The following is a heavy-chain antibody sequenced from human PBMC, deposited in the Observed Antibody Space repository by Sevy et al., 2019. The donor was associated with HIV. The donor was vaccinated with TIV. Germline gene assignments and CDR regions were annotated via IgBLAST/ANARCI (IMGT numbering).Heavy chain of an antibody. V-gene: IGHV3-11*01. D-gene: IGHD2-2*01. CDR3: ARESRTRFTDC. CDR2: ISSSGDTI. Sequence: GGSLRLSCAASGFTFTDYYMSWIRQAPGKGLEWLSYISSSGDTIQYADSVNGRFTISRDNAKNSVSLQMNSLRAEDTAVYYCARESRTRFTDCWGQGTLVTVSS. CDR1: GFTFTDYY. J-gene: IGHJ4*02.